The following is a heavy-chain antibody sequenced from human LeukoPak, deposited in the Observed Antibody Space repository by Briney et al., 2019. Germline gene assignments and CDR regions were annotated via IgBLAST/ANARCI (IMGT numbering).Heavy chain of an antibody. D-gene: IGHD2-15*01. Sequence: SETLSLTCAVYSGSFSGYYWSWIRQPPGKGLEWIGEINHSGSTNYNPSLKSRVTISVDTSKNQFSLKLSSVTAADTAVYYCARGYCSGGSCYYMDVWGKGTPVTVSS. V-gene: IGHV4-34*01. CDR3: ARGYCSGGSCYYMDV. CDR1: SGSFSGYY. J-gene: IGHJ6*03. CDR2: INHSGST.